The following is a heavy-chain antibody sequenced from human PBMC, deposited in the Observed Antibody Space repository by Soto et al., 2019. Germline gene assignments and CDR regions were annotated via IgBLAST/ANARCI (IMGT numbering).Heavy chain of an antibody. J-gene: IGHJ4*02. CDR3: ARSPSGYYDSSGYYSGYFDY. V-gene: IGHV3-48*03. CDR1: GFTFSSYE. D-gene: IGHD3-22*01. CDR2: ISSSGSTI. Sequence: GGSLRLSCAASGFTFSSYEMNWVCQAPGKGLEWVSYISSSGSTIYYADSVKGRFTISRDNAKNSLYLQMNSLRAEDTAVYYCARSPSGYYDSSGYYSGYFDYWGQGTLVTVSS.